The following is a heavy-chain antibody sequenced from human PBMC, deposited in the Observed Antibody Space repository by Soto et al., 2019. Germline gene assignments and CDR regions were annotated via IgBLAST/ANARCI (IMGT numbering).Heavy chain of an antibody. J-gene: IGHJ4*02. CDR3: AGDSRLGFPDY. CDR2: IHHSGNT. CDR1: GGSISSSY. V-gene: IGHV4-59*01. D-gene: IGHD3-16*01. Sequence: SDPRSLTCTVSGGSISSSYWSWIRQPPGKGLEWIGYIHHSGNTKYNPSLKSRITISIDTSKNQFSLKLSSVTAADTAVYYCAGDSRLGFPDYWGQGTLVTVS.